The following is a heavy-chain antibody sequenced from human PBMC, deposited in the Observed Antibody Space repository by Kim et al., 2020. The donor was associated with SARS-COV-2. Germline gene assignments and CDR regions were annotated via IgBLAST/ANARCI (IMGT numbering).Heavy chain of an antibody. V-gene: IGHV3-21*04. D-gene: IGHD5-12*01. CDR2: ISSSSDSI. CDR1: GFTFSSYS. J-gene: IGHJ4*02. CDR3: ARDGYSGYDSLGAFDY. Sequence: GGSLRLSCAASGFTFSSYSMNWVRQAPGKGLEWVSSISSSSDSIYYADSVKGRFTISRDNAKNSLYLQMNSLRAEDTAVYYCARDGYSGYDSLGAFDYWGQGTLVTVSS.